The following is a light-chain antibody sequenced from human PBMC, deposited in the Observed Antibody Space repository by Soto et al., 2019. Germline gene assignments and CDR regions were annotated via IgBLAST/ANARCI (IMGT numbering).Light chain of an antibody. V-gene: IGKV3-20*01. CDR2: GAS. CDR1: QSVSSY. CDR3: QQYGSSPLN. J-gene: IGKJ4*01. Sequence: EILMTHSPATLSVSPVKSATLSCMASQSVSSYLAWYQQKPGQAPRLLIYGASSRATGIPDRFSGSGSGTDFTLTTSRLEPEDFAVYYCQQYGSSPLNFGGGTKVDIK.